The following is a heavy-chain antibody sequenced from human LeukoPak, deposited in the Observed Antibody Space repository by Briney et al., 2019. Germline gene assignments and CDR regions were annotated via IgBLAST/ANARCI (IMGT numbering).Heavy chain of an antibody. J-gene: IGHJ3*02. V-gene: IGHV4-34*01. CDR1: GGSFSDYY. CDR2: INHSGST. D-gene: IGHD3-10*01. Sequence: SETLSLTCAVYGGSFSDYYYTWIRQPPGKGLEWIGEINHSGSTNYNPSLKSRVTISVDTSKNQFSLKLSSVTAADTAVYYCARQGRRGSGSIWGQGTMVTVSS. CDR3: ARQGRRGSGSI.